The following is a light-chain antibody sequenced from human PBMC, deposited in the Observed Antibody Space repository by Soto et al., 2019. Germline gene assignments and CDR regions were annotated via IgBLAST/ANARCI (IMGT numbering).Light chain of an antibody. J-gene: IGLJ2*01. CDR3: SSYGASSTL. CDR2: DVT. CDR1: SSDIGGYNY. Sequence: QSALTQPASVSGSPGQSITISCTGSSSDIGGYNYVSWYQQHSGKAPKLLIYDVTYRPSGISDRFSGSKSGNTASLTISGLQPDDEADYYCSSYGASSTLFGGGTKVTVL. V-gene: IGLV2-14*03.